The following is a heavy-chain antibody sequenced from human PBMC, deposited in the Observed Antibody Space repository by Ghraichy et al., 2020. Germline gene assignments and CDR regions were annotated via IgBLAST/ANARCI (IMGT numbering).Heavy chain of an antibody. Sequence: GESLRLSCAASGFTFSTYWKHWVRQAPGKGLVWVSRINSDGSTTNYADSVKGRFTISRDNAKNTLYLQMNSLRGEDTAVYYCAVGYDSSGSYGMDVWGQVTTVAVSS. CDR1: GFTFSTYW. D-gene: IGHD3-22*01. CDR3: AVGYDSSGSYGMDV. V-gene: IGHV3-74*01. J-gene: IGHJ6*02. CDR2: INSDGSTT.